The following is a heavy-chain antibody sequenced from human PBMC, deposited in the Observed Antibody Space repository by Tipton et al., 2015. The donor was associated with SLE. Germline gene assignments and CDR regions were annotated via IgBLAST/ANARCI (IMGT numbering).Heavy chain of an antibody. D-gene: IGHD3-22*01. Sequence: TLSLTCTVSGGSISSGGSYWNWIRQPAGKGLEWIGRIYTSGTTNYNPSLKSRVTMSVDTSKNQFSLKLSSVTAADTAVYYCARETSRMALIVVAIGAYDIWGQGRMVTVSS. CDR2: IYTSGTT. J-gene: IGHJ3*02. V-gene: IGHV4-61*02. CDR3: ARETSRMALIVVAIGAYDI. CDR1: GGSISSGGSY.